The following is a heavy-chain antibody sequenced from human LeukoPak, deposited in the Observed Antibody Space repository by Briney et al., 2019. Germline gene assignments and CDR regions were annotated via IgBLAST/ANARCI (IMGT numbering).Heavy chain of an antibody. D-gene: IGHD3-10*01. Sequence: SETLSLTCTVSGGSISSYYWSWIRQPPGKGLEWIGEINHSGSTNYNPSLKSRVTISVDTSKNQFSLKLSSVTAADTAVYYCARDEPRDYYGSGRSAYNWFDPWGQGTLVTVSS. J-gene: IGHJ5*02. CDR3: ARDEPRDYYGSGRSAYNWFDP. CDR2: INHSGST. CDR1: GGSISSYY. V-gene: IGHV4-59*12.